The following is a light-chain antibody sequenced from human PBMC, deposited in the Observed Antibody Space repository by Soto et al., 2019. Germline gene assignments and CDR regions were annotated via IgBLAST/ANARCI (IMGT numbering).Light chain of an antibody. V-gene: IGLV2-23*01. Sequence: QSVVTQPASVSGSPGQSITLSCTGTSSDVGSYNLVSWYQQHPGKAPKLMIYEGSKRPSGVSNRFSASKSGNTASLTISGLQAEDEADFYCCSYAGSSTYVFGTGTKVTVL. CDR2: EGS. J-gene: IGLJ1*01. CDR1: SSDVGSYNL. CDR3: CSYAGSSTYV.